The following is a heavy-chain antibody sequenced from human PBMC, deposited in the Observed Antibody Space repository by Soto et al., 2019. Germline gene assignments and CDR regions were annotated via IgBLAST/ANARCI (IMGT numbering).Heavy chain of an antibody. J-gene: IGHJ5*02. Sequence: GASVKVSCKASGYTFTSYDINWVRQATGQGLDCMGWMNPNSGNTGYAQKFQGRVTMTRNTSISTAYMELSSLRSGDTAVYYCARALNDFWSGYVRFDPWGQGTLVTVSS. D-gene: IGHD3-3*01. CDR2: MNPNSGNT. V-gene: IGHV1-8*01. CDR3: ARALNDFWSGYVRFDP. CDR1: GYTFTSYD.